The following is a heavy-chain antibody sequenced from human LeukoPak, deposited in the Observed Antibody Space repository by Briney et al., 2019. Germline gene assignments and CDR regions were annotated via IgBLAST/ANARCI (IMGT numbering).Heavy chain of an antibody. V-gene: IGHV3-21*01. D-gene: IGHD1-26*01. Sequence: GGSLRLSCAASGFTFSSYAMHWVRQAPGKGLEWVSSISSSSSYIYYADSVKGRFTISRDNAKNSLYLQMNSLRAEDTAVYYCARPGAGTPTYYMDVWGKGTTVTISS. CDR2: ISSSSSYI. J-gene: IGHJ6*03. CDR3: ARPGAGTPTYYMDV. CDR1: GFTFSSYA.